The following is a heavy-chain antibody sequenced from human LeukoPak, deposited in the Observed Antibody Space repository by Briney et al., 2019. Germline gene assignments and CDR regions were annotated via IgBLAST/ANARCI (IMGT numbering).Heavy chain of an antibody. Sequence: GGSLRLSCAASGFTFSSYAMSWVRQAPGRGLEWVSAISGSGGSTYYADSVKGRFTISRDNSKNTLYLQMNSLRAEDTAVYYCAKRLAMTGTYHFDYWGQGTLVTVSS. V-gene: IGHV3-23*01. CDR3: AKRLAMTGTYHFDY. D-gene: IGHD6-19*01. CDR2: ISGSGGST. J-gene: IGHJ4*02. CDR1: GFTFSSYA.